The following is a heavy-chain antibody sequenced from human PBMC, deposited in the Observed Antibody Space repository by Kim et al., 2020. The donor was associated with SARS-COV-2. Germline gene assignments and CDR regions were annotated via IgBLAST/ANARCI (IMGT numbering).Heavy chain of an antibody. CDR2: KT. D-gene: IGHD6-13*01. V-gene: IGHV1-3*01. CDR3: AVVAAADFDY. Sequence: KTTYSQKFQGRVTITRDTSASTAYMELSSLRSEDTAVYYCAVVAAADFDYWGQGTLVTVSS. J-gene: IGHJ4*02.